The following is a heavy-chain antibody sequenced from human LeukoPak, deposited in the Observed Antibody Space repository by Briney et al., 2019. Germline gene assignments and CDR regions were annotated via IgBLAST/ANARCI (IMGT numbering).Heavy chain of an antibody. CDR3: ARIGVVVTAIPFDY. CDR2: INHSGST. D-gene: IGHD2-21*02. J-gene: IGHJ4*02. V-gene: IGHV4-34*01. CDR1: GGSFSGYY. Sequence: PSETLSLTCAVYGGSFSGYYWSWIRQPPGKGLEWIGEINHSGSTNYNPSLKSRFTISVDTSKNYFSLKLSSDAAADTAVYYCARIGVVVTAIPFDYWGQGTLVTVSS.